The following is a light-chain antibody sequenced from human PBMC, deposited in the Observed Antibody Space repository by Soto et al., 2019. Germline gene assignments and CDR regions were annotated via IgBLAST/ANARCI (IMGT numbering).Light chain of an antibody. CDR1: QGLRNY. CDR2: DAS. Sequence: DVQMTQSPSSVSASVGDRVTITCRASQGLRNYLAWYQQKPGKAPKLLIYDASTLQIGVPSRFSGSGSGTDFTLPISSLQPDDFATYHCQQTISFPAFGGGTKVEI. V-gene: IGKV1-12*01. CDR3: QQTISFPA. J-gene: IGKJ4*01.